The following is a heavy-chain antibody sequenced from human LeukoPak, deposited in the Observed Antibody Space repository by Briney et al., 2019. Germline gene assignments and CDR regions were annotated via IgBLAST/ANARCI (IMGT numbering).Heavy chain of an antibody. Sequence: GGSLRLSCAASGFTFSSYWMSWVRQAPGKGLVWVSRIHSDGSSTTYAASVKGRFTISRDNAKNTLYLQMNSLRAEDTAVYYCARRGAFCGGDCYQIDYWGQGTLVIVSS. CDR1: GFTFSSYW. J-gene: IGHJ4*02. V-gene: IGHV3-74*01. CDR3: ARRGAFCGGDCYQIDY. CDR2: IHSDGSST. D-gene: IGHD2-21*02.